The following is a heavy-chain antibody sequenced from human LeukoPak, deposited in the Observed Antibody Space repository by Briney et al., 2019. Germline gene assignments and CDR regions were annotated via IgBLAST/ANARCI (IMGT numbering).Heavy chain of an antibody. J-gene: IGHJ4*02. CDR2: INYSGTN. V-gene: IGHV4-39*01. D-gene: IGHD3-3*01. CDR1: GGTISSISYY. CDR3: ARHVRCEELLFSSHFDY. Sequence: SETLSLTCTASGGTISSISYYWGCIRQPPGQGRGWLASINYSGTNYYNPFLKSPATLPVNTSKTHFSLRLTSVTAADPPCYYLARHVRCEELLFSSHFDYWGQGTLVTVSS.